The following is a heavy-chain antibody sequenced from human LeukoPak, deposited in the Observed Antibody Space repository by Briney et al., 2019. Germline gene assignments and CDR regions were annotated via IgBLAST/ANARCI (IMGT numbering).Heavy chain of an antibody. CDR3: ALYGSGSLFDY. V-gene: IGHV7-4-1*02. CDR2: INTNTGNP. J-gene: IGHJ4*02. CDR1: GYTFTIYA. D-gene: IGHD3-10*01. Sequence: ASVTVSCTASGYTFTIYAMNWVRQAPGQGLEWMGWINTNTGNPTYAQGFTGRFVFSLDTSVSTAYLQISSLKAEDTAVYYCALYGSGSLFDYWGQGTLVTVSS.